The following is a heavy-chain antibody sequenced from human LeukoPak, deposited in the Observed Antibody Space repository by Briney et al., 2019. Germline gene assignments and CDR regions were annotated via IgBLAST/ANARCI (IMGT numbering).Heavy chain of an antibody. CDR2: IYYSGST. CDR1: GGSISSSSYY. Sequence: SETLSLTCTVSGGSISSSSYYWGWIRQPPGKGLEWIGSIYYSGSTYYIPSLKSRVTISVDTSKNQFSLKLSSVTAADTAVYYCARRSMVRGVILFDYWGQGTLVTVSS. D-gene: IGHD3-10*01. CDR3: ARRSMVRGVILFDY. V-gene: IGHV4-39*01. J-gene: IGHJ4*02.